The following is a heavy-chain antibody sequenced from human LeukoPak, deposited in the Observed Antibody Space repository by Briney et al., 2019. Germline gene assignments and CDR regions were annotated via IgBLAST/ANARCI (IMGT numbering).Heavy chain of an antibody. J-gene: IGHJ3*02. V-gene: IGHV4-39*07. CDR2: IYHSGST. CDR3: ARGQQLPISDAFDI. CDR1: GASVSGSAYY. Sequence: SETLSLTCTVSGASVSGSAYYWGWVRQPPGKGLEWIGEIYHSGSTNYNPSLKSRVTISVDKSKNQFSLKLNSVTAADTAVYYCARGQQLPISDAFDIWGQGTMVTVSS. D-gene: IGHD6-13*01.